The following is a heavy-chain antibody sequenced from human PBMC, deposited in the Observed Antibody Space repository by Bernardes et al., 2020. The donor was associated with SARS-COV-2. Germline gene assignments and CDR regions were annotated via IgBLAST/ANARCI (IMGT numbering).Heavy chain of an antibody. D-gene: IGHD3-16*02. CDR3: ARGKDYVWGSYRWRDYHGMDV. V-gene: IGHV3-48*04. CDR2: ISSSSNTI. J-gene: IGHJ6*02. CDR1: GFTFSSYS. Sequence: GGSLRLSCAASGFTFSSYSMNWVRQAPGKGLEWVSYISSSSNTIYYPDSVKGRFTTPRDNAKNSLYLQMNSLRAEDTAVYYCARGKDYVWGSYRWRDYHGMDVWGQGTTVTVSS.